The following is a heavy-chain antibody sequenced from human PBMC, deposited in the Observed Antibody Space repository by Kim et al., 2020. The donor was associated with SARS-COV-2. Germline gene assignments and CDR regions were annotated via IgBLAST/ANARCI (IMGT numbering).Heavy chain of an antibody. CDR3: ARSPHSERGQNWFDP. CDR1: GDSVSSNNAA. V-gene: IGHV6-1*01. J-gene: IGHJ5*02. D-gene: IGHD1-26*01. Sequence: SQTLSLTCAISGDSVSSNNAAWNWIRLSPSRGLEWLGRTYFSSNNWHYDYAVSVKSRITINPDTSRNQFSLQLTSVTPEDSAVYYCARSPHSERGQNWFDPWGHGTLVTVSS. CDR2: TYFSSNNWHY.